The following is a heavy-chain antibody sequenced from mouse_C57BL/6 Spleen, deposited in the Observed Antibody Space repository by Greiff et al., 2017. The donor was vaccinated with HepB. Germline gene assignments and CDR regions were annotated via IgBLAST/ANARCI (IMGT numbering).Heavy chain of an antibody. CDR3: ARGDYYAMDY. V-gene: IGHV1-69*01. CDR2: IDPSDSYT. J-gene: IGHJ4*01. CDR1: GYTFTSYW. Sequence: QVQLQQPGAELVMPGASVKLSCKASGYTFTSYWMHWVKQRPGKGLEWIGEIDPSDSYTNYNQKFKGKSTLTVDKSSSTAYMQLSSLTSEDSAVYYCARGDYYAMDYWGQGTSVTVSS.